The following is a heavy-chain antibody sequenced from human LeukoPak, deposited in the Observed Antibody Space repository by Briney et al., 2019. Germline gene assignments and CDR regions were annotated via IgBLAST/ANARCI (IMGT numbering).Heavy chain of an antibody. D-gene: IGHD6-13*01. J-gene: IGHJ4*02. CDR2: INPSGGTT. CDR3: AIGQLARYFDY. CDR1: GYTFTSYY. Sequence: ASVKVSCKASGYTFTSYYMHWVRQAPGQGLEWMGIINPSGGTTSYAQKFQGRVTMTRDTSTSTVYMELSSLRSEDTAVYYCAIGQLARYFDYWGQGTLVTVSS. V-gene: IGHV1-46*01.